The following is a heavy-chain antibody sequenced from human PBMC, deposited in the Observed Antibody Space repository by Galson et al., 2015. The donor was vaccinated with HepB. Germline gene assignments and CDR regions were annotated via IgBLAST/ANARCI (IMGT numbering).Heavy chain of an antibody. CDR3: ARAKRYFDGVFDV. V-gene: IGHV4-59*01. CDR2: MFHTGIN. J-gene: IGHJ3*01. D-gene: IGHD3-9*01. Sequence: SETLSLTCTVSGGYISISYWSWVRQPAGKPLQWLGYMFHTGINNYNPSLESRASITIDSSKNKLSLKLTSGTAADTAVYYCARAKRYFDGVFDVWSQGMTVTVS. CDR1: GGYISISY.